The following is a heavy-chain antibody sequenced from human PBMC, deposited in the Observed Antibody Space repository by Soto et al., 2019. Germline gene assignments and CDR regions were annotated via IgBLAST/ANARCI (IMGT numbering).Heavy chain of an antibody. CDR3: ARDRLPDY. CDR2: INPKTGDT. Sequence: GASVKVSCKASGYTFPAYFIHWVGQAPGQGLEWVGWINPKTGDTNSTQHFQGRVTMTTDRSASTVYMELNRLTSDDTAIYYCARDRLPDYWGQGTLVTVSS. CDR1: GYTFPAYF. V-gene: IGHV1-2*02. D-gene: IGHD2-15*01. J-gene: IGHJ4*02.